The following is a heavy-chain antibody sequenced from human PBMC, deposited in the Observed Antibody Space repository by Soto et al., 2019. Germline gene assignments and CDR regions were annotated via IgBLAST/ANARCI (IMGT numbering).Heavy chain of an antibody. Sequence: EVHLVESGGGLAKPGGSLRLSCVGSGFSFSSYTMTWVRQAPGMGLEYLASISKSSSLTFYADSVRGRFIISSDNAKDSLFLQMYSMRAEGTAVYYCVRGDDRVDWGKGTLVTVSS. D-gene: IGHD1-1*01. CDR1: GFSFSSYT. V-gene: IGHV3-21*01. J-gene: IGHJ4*02. CDR2: ISKSSSLT. CDR3: VRGDDRVD.